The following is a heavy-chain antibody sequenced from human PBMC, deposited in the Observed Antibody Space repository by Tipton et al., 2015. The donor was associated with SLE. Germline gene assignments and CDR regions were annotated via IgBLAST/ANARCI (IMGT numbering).Heavy chain of an antibody. J-gene: IGHJ3*02. V-gene: IGHV4-34*12. CDR3: ASVRTLNGGHDAFDI. Sequence: GLVKPSQTLSLTCAVYGESFNGYFWTWIRQPPGKGLEWIAEIIHSGVTNYNPSLRSRVTISVDMSKNQVSLRLSSVTAADTAVYYCASVRTLNGGHDAFDIWGQGTLVTVSS. D-gene: IGHD3-16*01. CDR2: IIHSGVT. CDR1: GESFNGYF.